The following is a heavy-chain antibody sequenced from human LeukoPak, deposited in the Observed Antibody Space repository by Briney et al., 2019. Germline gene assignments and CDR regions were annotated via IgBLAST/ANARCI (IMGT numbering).Heavy chain of an antibody. Sequence: ASVKVSCKASGYTFTSYDINWVRQATGQGLEWMGWMNPNSGNTGYAQKFQGRVTMTRNTSISTAYMELSSLRSEDTAVYYCARVGGTYYDYVWGSYRHSPDWFDPWGQGTLVTVSS. CDR2: MNPNSGNT. D-gene: IGHD3-16*02. CDR3: ARVGGTYYDYVWGSYRHSPDWFDP. J-gene: IGHJ5*02. V-gene: IGHV1-8*01. CDR1: GYTFTSYD.